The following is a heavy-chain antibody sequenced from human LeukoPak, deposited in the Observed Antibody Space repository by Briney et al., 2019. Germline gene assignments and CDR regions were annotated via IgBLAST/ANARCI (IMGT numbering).Heavy chain of an antibody. V-gene: IGHV3-11*03. CDR1: GFSFRDYY. J-gene: IGHJ6*03. Sequence: KPGGSLRLSCEGSGFSFRDYYMSWIRQTPGKGLEWVSYISNSGTDTNYVDSVKGRFTISRDNAKNSLYLQMNSLRAEDTALYYCARHYYDSRYPTSGYYMDVWGKGTTVTVSS. D-gene: IGHD3-22*01. CDR3: ARHYYDSRYPTSGYYMDV. CDR2: ISNSGTDT.